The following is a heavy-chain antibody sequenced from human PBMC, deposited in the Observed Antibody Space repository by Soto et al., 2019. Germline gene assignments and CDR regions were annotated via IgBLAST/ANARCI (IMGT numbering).Heavy chain of an antibody. CDR3: ARDRYSGYDRFVY. Sequence: QVQLQESGPGLVKPSQTLSLTCTVSGGSISSGGYYWSWIRQHPGKGLEWIGYIYYSGSTYYIPSLKSRVTISVDTSKNQFSLKLSSVTAADTAVYYCARDRYSGYDRFVYWGQGTLVTVSS. D-gene: IGHD5-12*01. CDR1: GGSISSGGYY. CDR2: IYYSGST. V-gene: IGHV4-31*03. J-gene: IGHJ4*02.